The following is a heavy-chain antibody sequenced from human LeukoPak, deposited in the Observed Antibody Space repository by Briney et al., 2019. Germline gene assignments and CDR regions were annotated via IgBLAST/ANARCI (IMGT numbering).Heavy chain of an antibody. CDR3: ARVGGGRTMVAATRRLDY. Sequence: ASVKVSCKASGYTFTSYGISWVRQAPGQGLEWMGWISAYNGNTNYAQKLQGRVTMTTDTSTSTAYMELRSLRSDDTAVYYCARVGGGRTMVAATRRLDYWGQGTLVTVSS. D-gene: IGHD2-15*01. CDR2: ISAYNGNT. V-gene: IGHV1-18*01. CDR1: GYTFTSYG. J-gene: IGHJ4*02.